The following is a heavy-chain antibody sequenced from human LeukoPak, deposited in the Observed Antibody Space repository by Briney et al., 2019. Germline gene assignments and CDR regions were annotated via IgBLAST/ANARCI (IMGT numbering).Heavy chain of an antibody. Sequence: GGSLRVSCAASGFTFSRSWMHWVRQAPGKGLVWLSRINSDGGDTTYADSVKGRFTISRDNAKNTLYLQMNSLRAEDTAMYYCARASGTDSSGYLQIDYWGQGTLVTVSS. CDR2: INSDGGDT. CDR3: ARASGTDSSGYLQIDY. CDR1: GFTFSRSW. V-gene: IGHV3-74*01. J-gene: IGHJ4*02. D-gene: IGHD3-22*01.